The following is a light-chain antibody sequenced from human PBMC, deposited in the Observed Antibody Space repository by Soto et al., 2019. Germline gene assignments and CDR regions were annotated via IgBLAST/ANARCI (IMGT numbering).Light chain of an antibody. Sequence: SALTQPASVSGSLGQSITISCTGTTRDIAGYNYISWYQQLPGKAPKLMIYEVSERPSGVPDRFSGSKSSNTASLTVSGLQAEDEADYYCSSYAGSNNVVFGTGTKVTVL. J-gene: IGLJ1*01. CDR2: EVS. CDR3: SSYAGSNNVV. CDR1: TRDIAGYNY. V-gene: IGLV2-8*01.